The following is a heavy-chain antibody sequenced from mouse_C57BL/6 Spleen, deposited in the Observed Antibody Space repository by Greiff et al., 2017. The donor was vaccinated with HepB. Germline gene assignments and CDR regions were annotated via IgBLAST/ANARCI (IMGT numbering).Heavy chain of an antibody. CDR1: GYTFTSYW. D-gene: IGHD1-1*01. CDR3: ARFITTVSYFDY. CDR2: IYPGSGST. J-gene: IGHJ2*01. V-gene: IGHV1-55*01. Sequence: QVHVKQPGAELVKPGASVKMSCKASGYTFTSYWITWVKQRPGQGLEWIGDIYPGSGSTNYNEKFKSKATLTVDTSSSTAYMQLSSLTSEDSAVYYCARFITTVSYFDYWGQGTTLTVSS.